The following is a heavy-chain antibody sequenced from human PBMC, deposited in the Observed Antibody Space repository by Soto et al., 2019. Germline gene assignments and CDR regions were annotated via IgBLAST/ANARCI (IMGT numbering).Heavy chain of an antibody. CDR3: TISLTYSFDY. V-gene: IGHV3-30*03. D-gene: IGHD2-21*02. J-gene: IGHJ4*02. CDR1: GFTFGDYG. CDR2: ISFDGTDQ. Sequence: GGSLRLSCAASGFTFGDYGIHWVRQAPGKGLEWLALISFDGTDQHYADSVKGRFTISRDNSKNTLYLQMNSLRVDDTAVYYCTISLTYSFDYWGQGTLVTVSS.